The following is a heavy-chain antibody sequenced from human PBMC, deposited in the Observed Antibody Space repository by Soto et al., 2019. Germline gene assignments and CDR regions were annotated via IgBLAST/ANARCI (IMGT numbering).Heavy chain of an antibody. CDR1: GYTFTSYD. CDR3: ARRFPYDFWSGYYRHFDY. Sequence: QVQLVQSGAEVKKPGASVKVSCKASGYTFTSYDINWVRQATGQGLEWMGWMNPNSGNTGYAQKFQGRVTMTRNTSISTAYMELSSLRSEDTAVYYCARRFPYDFWSGYYRHFDYWGQGTLVTVSS. V-gene: IGHV1-8*01. J-gene: IGHJ4*02. CDR2: MNPNSGNT. D-gene: IGHD3-3*01.